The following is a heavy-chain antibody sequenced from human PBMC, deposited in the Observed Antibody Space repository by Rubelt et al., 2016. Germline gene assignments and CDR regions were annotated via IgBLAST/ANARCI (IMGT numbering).Heavy chain of an antibody. CDR2: IRYDGSNK. CDR3: AKGHSNLDY. D-gene: IGHD6-13*01. V-gene: IGHV3-30*02. Sequence: QVQLVESGGGVVQPGRSLRLSCAASGFTFSSYGMHWVRQAPGKGLEWVTFIRYDGSNKYYADSVKGRFTISRDNSKNTLYLQMNSLRAEDTAVYYCAKGHSNLDYWGQGTLVTVSS. CDR1: GFTFSSYG. J-gene: IGHJ4*02.